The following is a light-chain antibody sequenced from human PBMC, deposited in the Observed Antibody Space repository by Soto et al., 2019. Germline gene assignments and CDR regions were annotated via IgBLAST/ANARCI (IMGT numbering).Light chain of an antibody. CDR3: QQSYSTPLT. CDR1: QSVSIY. Sequence: DIQMTQSPSSLSASVGDRVTITCRASQSVSIYLNWYQQKPGKAPKLLIYAASSLQSGVPSRFSCSGSGTDFTLTISSLQPEDFATYYCQQSYSTPLTFGGGTKVEIK. CDR2: AAS. J-gene: IGKJ4*01. V-gene: IGKV1-39*01.